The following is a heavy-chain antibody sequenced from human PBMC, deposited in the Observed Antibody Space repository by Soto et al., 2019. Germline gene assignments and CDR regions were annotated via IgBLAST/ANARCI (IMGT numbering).Heavy chain of an antibody. Sequence: GGSLRISCAASGFTFSSYAMSWVRQAPGKGLEWVSIISGSGDSTYYADSVKGRFTISRDNSKNTLYLQMNSLRAEDTAVYYCAKLSGLAHFDYWGQGTLVTAPQ. D-gene: IGHD3-10*01. J-gene: IGHJ4*02. CDR3: AKLSGLAHFDY. V-gene: IGHV3-23*01. CDR1: GFTFSSYA. CDR2: ISGSGDST.